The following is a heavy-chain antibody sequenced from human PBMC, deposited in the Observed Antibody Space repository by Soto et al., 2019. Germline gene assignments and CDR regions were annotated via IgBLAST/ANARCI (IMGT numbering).Heavy chain of an antibody. CDR2: ISGSGGST. CDR3: AKELGVNIYYYGSGSYGY. Sequence: GGSLRLSCAASGFTFSSYAMSWVRQAPGKGLEWVSAISGSGGSTYYADSVKGRFTISRDNSKNTLYLQMNSLRAEDTAVYYCAKELGVNIYYYGSGSYGYWGQGTLVTVSS. D-gene: IGHD3-10*01. CDR1: GFTFSSYA. V-gene: IGHV3-23*01. J-gene: IGHJ4*02.